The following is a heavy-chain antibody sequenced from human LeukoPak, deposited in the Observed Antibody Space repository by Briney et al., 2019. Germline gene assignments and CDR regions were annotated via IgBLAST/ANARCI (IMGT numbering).Heavy chain of an antibody. Sequence: GGSLRLSCAASGFTFSSYAMSWVRQAPGKGLEWVSAISSSGGTIYYADSVKGRFAISRDNAKKSMYLQMNSLRAEDTAVYYCATALGYCSGGTCPWGQGTLVTVSS. CDR2: ISSSGGTI. CDR1: GFTFSSYA. J-gene: IGHJ5*02. D-gene: IGHD2-15*01. V-gene: IGHV3-23*01. CDR3: ATALGYCSGGTCP.